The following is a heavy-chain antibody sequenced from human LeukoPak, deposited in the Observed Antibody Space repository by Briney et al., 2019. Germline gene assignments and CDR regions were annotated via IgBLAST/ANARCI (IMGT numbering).Heavy chain of an antibody. CDR2: IKGDGSAK. CDR3: ARLVLSRTWFDDF. Sequence: PGGSLRLSCAASGFTFSSYWMSWVRQAPGKGLEWVGNIKGDGSAKYYVDSVKGRFTITRDNAKSSLFLQMNSLRAEDTAVYYCARLVLSRTWFDDFWGQGTLVTVSS. CDR1: GFTFSSYW. V-gene: IGHV3-7*01. J-gene: IGHJ4*02. D-gene: IGHD6-13*01.